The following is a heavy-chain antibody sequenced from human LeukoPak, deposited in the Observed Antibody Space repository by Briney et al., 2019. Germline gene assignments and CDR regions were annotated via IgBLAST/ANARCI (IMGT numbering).Heavy chain of an antibody. CDR2: ISYDGSNK. Sequence: PGGSLRLSCAASGFTFSSYAMHWVRQAPGKGLEWVAVISYDGSNKYYADSVKGRLTISRDNSKNTLYLQMNSLRAEDTAVYYCARDGVRIAALIEYYYMDVWGKGTTVTVSS. CDR1: GFTFSSYA. V-gene: IGHV3-30-3*01. D-gene: IGHD6-6*01. J-gene: IGHJ6*03. CDR3: ARDGVRIAALIEYYYMDV.